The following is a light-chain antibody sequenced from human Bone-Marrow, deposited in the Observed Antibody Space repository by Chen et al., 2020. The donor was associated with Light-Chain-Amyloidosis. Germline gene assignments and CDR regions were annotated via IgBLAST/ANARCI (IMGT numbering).Light chain of an antibody. CDR3: YSTDTSVNHGV. CDR2: EDT. Sequence: SYVLHQPSSVSVAPGQTAMIACEGNNIGSTSVHWYQQTPGQAPVLVIYEDTKRPSGIPARVSGSSSGTMATLTISGAQVEDEADYYCYSTDTSVNHGVFGGGNKLTVL. CDR1: NIGSTS. J-gene: IGLJ2*01. V-gene: IGLV3-10*01.